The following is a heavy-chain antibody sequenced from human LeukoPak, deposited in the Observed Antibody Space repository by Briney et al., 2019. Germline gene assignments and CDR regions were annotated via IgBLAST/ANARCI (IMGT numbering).Heavy chain of an antibody. J-gene: IGHJ3*02. D-gene: IGHD3-3*01. Sequence: PGGSLRLSCAASGFTFSSYGMHWVRQAPGKGLEWVAFIRYDGSNKYYADSVKGRFTISRDNSKNTLYLQMNSLRAEDTAVYYCAKDTGRQTMYYDFWSGYYGGAFDIWGQGTMVTVSS. CDR1: GFTFSSYG. CDR3: AKDTGRQTMYYDFWSGYYGGAFDI. CDR2: IRYDGSNK. V-gene: IGHV3-30*02.